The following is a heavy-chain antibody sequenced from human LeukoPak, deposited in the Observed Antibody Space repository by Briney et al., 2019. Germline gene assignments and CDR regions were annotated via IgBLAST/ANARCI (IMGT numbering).Heavy chain of an antibody. V-gene: IGHV4-31*03. CDR2: IYYSGST. CDR1: GGSISSGGYY. CDR3: ASEGSHCSGGGCYSGYFDY. D-gene: IGHD2-15*01. Sequence: PSETLSLTCTVSGGSISSGGYYWSWIRQHPGKGLEWIGYIYYSGSTYYNPSLKSRVTISVDTSKNQFSLKLSSVTAADTAVYYCASEGSHCSGGGCYSGYFDYWGQGTLVTVSS. J-gene: IGHJ4*02.